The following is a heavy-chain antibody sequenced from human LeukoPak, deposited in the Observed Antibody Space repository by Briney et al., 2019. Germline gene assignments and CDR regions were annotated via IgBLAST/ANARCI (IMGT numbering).Heavy chain of an antibody. CDR3: ASPYYGSGITAPDV. CDR2: IIPIFGTA. D-gene: IGHD3-10*01. CDR1: GGTFSSYA. V-gene: IGHV1-69*13. J-gene: IGHJ6*02. Sequence: ASVKVSCKAPGGTFSSYAISWVRQAPGQGLEWMGGIIPIFGTANYAQKFQGRVTITADESTSTAYMELSSLRSEDTAVYYCASPYYGSGITAPDVWGQGTTVTVSS.